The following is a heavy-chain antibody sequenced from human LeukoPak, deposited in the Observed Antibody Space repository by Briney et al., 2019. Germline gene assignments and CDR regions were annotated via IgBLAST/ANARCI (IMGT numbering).Heavy chain of an antibody. CDR1: GGSFSGYY. D-gene: IGHD5-24*01. V-gene: IGHV4-34*01. J-gene: IGHJ4*02. CDR2: INHSGST. CDR3: ARGVRWLQFDVSRYDY. Sequence: SETLSLTCAVYGGSFSGYYWSWIRQTPGKGLEWIGEINHSGSTNYNPSLKSRVTISVDTSKNQFSLKLSSVTAADTAVYYCARGVRWLQFDVSRYDYWGQGTLVTVSS.